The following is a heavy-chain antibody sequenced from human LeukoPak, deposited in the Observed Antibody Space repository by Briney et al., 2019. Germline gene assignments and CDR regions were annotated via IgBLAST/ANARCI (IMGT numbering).Heavy chain of an antibody. Sequence: GGSLRLSCAASGFTFDDYTMPWVRQAPGKGLEWVSLISWDGGSTYYANSVKGRFTISRDNSKNSLYLQMNSLRTEDTALYYCAKDIQHYDFWSGTDYYYGMDVWGQGTTVTVSS. D-gene: IGHD3-3*01. CDR2: ISWDGGST. J-gene: IGHJ6*02. CDR1: GFTFDDYT. CDR3: AKDIQHYDFWSGTDYYYGMDV. V-gene: IGHV3-43*01.